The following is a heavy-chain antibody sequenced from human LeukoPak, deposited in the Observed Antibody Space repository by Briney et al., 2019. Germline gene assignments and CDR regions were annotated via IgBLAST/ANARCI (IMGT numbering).Heavy chain of an antibody. CDR3: AAGVYDYVWGSYRYFDY. Sequence: SETLSLTCAVYGGSFSGYYWSWIRQPPGKGLEWIGEINHSGSTNYNPSLKSRVTISVDTSKNQFSLKLSSVTAADTVVYYCAAGVYDYVWGSYRYFDYWGQGTLVTVSS. D-gene: IGHD3-16*02. J-gene: IGHJ4*02. V-gene: IGHV4-34*01. CDR1: GGSFSGYY. CDR2: INHSGST.